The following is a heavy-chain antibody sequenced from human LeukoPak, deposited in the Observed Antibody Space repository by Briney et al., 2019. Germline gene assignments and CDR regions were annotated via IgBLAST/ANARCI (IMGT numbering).Heavy chain of an antibody. Sequence: PSETLSLTCSVSGGSISSGSYYWGWIRQPPGKGLEWIVNIYHRGNTYYNSSLKSRVTISVDTSKNQFSLKLTSVIAADTAVYYCASSPDDYGDYAAGNWFDPWGQGTLVTVSS. D-gene: IGHD4-17*01. J-gene: IGHJ5*02. CDR2: IYHRGNT. CDR1: GGSISSGSYY. V-gene: IGHV4-39*01. CDR3: ASSPDDYGDYAAGNWFDP.